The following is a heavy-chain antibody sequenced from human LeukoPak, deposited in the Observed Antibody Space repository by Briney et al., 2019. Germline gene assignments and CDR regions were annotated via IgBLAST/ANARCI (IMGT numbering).Heavy chain of an antibody. CDR1: GGAFSSYA. CDR3: ARGGIQLWLPYYYYYMDV. J-gene: IGHJ6*03. Sequence: ASVKVSCKASGGAFSSYAISWVRQAPGQGLEWMGGIIPIFGTANYAQKFQGRVTITTDESTSTAYMELGSLRSEDTAVYYCARGGIQLWLPYYYYYMDVWGKGTTVTVSS. V-gene: IGHV1-69*05. CDR2: IIPIFGTA. D-gene: IGHD5-18*01.